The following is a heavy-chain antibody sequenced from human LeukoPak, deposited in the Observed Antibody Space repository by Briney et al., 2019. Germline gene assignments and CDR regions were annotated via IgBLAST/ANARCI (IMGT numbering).Heavy chain of an antibody. V-gene: IGHV5-51*01. CDR2: IYPGDSDT. J-gene: IGHJ3*02. Sequence: GESLKISCKGSGYSFTSYWIGWVRQMPGKGLEWMGIIYPGDSDTRYSPSFQGQVTISADKSISTAYLQWSSLKASDTAMYYCVRESDDSWSGYPPPDIWGQGTMVTVSS. CDR1: GYSFTSYW. D-gene: IGHD3-3*01. CDR3: VRESDDSWSGYPPPDI.